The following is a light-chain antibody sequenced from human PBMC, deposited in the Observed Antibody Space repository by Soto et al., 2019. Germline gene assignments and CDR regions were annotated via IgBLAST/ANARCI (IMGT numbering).Light chain of an antibody. J-gene: IGKJ1*01. V-gene: IGKV1-5*01. Sequence: GDRVTIPCRASQNINNWVAWYQQKPGKAPKFLMYDASILESGVPSRFSGSGFGTEFSLTISSLQPDDLGSYYCQHMLTFGQGTKVDIK. CDR2: DAS. CDR3: QHMLT. CDR1: QNINNW.